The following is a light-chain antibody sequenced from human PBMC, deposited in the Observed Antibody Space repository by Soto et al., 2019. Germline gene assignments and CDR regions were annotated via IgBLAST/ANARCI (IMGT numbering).Light chain of an antibody. CDR3: QQYNSYSGM. J-gene: IGKJ1*01. Sequence: DIQMTQSPSTLSASAGDRVTITCRASQSISTWLAWYQQKPGKAPKLLIYGASSLASGVPSRFSGSGSGTEFTLTISSLQPDDFASYYCQQYNSYSGMFGQGTKVDIK. CDR2: GAS. V-gene: IGKV1-5*01. CDR1: QSISTW.